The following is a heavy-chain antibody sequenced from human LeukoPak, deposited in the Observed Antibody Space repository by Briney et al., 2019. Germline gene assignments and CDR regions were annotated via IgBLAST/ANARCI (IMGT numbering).Heavy chain of an antibody. CDR2: INSDGSST. Sequence: PGGSLRLSCAASGFTFSSYWMHWVRQAPGKGLVWVSRINSDGSSTSYADSVKGRFTISRDNAKNTLYLQMNSLRAEDTAVYYCARGPMVRGIYYYYGMDVWGQGTTVTVSS. V-gene: IGHV3-74*01. D-gene: IGHD3-10*01. CDR3: ARGPMVRGIYYYYGMDV. CDR1: GFTFSSYW. J-gene: IGHJ6*02.